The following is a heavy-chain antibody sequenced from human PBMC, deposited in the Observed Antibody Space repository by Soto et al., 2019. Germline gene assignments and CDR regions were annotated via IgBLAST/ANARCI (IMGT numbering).Heavy chain of an antibody. CDR1: GYTFTISA. V-gene: IGHV1-3*01. CDR3: ARDSGGMDV. CDR2: INAGNGNT. Sequence: ASVKVSCTASGYTFTISAVPWVRQAPGQRLEWMGWINAGNGNTKYSQKFQGRVIITRDTSASTAYMELRSLRSEDTAVYYCARDSGGMDVWGQGTTVTVSS. J-gene: IGHJ6*02.